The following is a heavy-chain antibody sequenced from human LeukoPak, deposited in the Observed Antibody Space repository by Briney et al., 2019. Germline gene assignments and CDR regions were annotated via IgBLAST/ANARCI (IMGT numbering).Heavy chain of an antibody. Sequence: PGRSLRLSCAASGFTFSSYWMHWVRQAPGKGLVWVSRINSDGSSTSYADSVKGRFTISRDNAKNTLYLQMNSLRAEDTAVYYCVLYDFWSGYFEHHNWFDPWGQGTLVTVSS. CDR2: INSDGSST. V-gene: IGHV3-74*01. D-gene: IGHD3-3*01. J-gene: IGHJ5*02. CDR1: GFTFSSYW. CDR3: VLYDFWSGYFEHHNWFDP.